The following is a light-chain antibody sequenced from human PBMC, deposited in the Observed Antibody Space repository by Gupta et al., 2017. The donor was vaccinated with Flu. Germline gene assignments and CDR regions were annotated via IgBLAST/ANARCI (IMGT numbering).Light chain of an antibody. Sequence: QSVLTQPPSASASPGQRVTISCSGSRSNIGNNPVNWYQQLPGTAPNLLIYSNSLRPVGVPDRFFASKSGTSASLAFSGLQSEDEADYYCAAWDDTLNGHVFGTGTKVTV. J-gene: IGLJ1*01. CDR1: RSNIGNNP. CDR2: SNS. V-gene: IGLV1-44*01. CDR3: AAWDDTLNGHV.